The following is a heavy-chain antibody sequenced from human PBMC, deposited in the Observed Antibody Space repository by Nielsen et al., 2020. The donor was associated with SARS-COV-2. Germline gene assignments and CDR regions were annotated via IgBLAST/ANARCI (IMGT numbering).Heavy chain of an antibody. CDR1: GFTFSSYA. J-gene: IGHJ2*01. CDR2: ISGSGGST. Sequence: GESLKISCAASGFTFSSYAMSWVRQAPGKGLEWVSAISGSGGSTYYADSVKGRFTISRDNSKNTLYLQMNSLRAEDTAVYYCAKDTYYYDSSGYRYFDLWGRGTLVTVSS. D-gene: IGHD3-22*01. V-gene: IGHV3-23*01. CDR3: AKDTYYYDSSGYRYFDL.